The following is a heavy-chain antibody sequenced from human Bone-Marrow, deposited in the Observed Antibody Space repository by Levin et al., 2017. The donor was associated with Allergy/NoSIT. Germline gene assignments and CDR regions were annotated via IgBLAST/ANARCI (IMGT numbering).Heavy chain of an antibody. Sequence: SETLSLTCAVSGYSISSDYYWGWIRQPPGEGLEWIGNIYHSGSTYYNPSLKSRVTISVDTSMNQFSLKVTSVTAADTAVYYCARTLGYCSGDSCYFYFDYWGRGTLVTVSS. CDR3: ARTLGYCSGDSCYFYFDY. D-gene: IGHD2-15*01. CDR2: IYHSGST. J-gene: IGHJ4*02. CDR1: GYSISSDYY. V-gene: IGHV4-38-2*01.